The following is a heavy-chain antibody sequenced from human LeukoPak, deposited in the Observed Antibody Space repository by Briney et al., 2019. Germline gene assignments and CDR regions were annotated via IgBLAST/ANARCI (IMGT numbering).Heavy chain of an antibody. V-gene: IGHV3-23*01. CDR2: IRGSGRTT. D-gene: IGHD4-23*01. CDR3: ARDARDGYGGNPFDY. CDR1: GFTFSSYA. J-gene: IGHJ4*02. Sequence: HAGGSLRLSCAASGFTFSSYAMYWVRQAPGKGLEWVSVIRGSGRTTYYADSVKGRFTISRDNSKNTLYLQMNSLRAEDTAVYYCARDARDGYGGNPFDYWGQGTLVTVSS.